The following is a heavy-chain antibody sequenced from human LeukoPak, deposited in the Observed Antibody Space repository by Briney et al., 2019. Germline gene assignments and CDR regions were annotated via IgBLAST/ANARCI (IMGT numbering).Heavy chain of an antibody. Sequence: GSSVKFSCKASGGTFSSYAISWVRQAPGQGLEWMGGIIPIFGKANYAQKFQGRVTITTDESTSTAYMELSSLRSEDTAVYYCARDRAVANYYYYYMDVWGKGTTVTVSS. D-gene: IGHD6-19*01. CDR3: ARDRAVANYYYYYMDV. CDR1: GGTFSSYA. J-gene: IGHJ6*03. V-gene: IGHV1-69*05. CDR2: IIPIFGKA.